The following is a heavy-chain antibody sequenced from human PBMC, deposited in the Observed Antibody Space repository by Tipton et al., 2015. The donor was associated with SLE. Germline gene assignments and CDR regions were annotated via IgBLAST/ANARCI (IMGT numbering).Heavy chain of an antibody. J-gene: IGHJ4*02. CDR2: IYYSGST. CDR3: ARLFLAAAGTFDY. V-gene: IGHV4-39*07. D-gene: IGHD6-13*01. CDR1: GGFLSSSSFY. Sequence: TLSLTCTVSGGFLSSSSFYWGWIRQPPGKGLEWIGSIYYSGSTYYNPSPNSRVTIAADTSKTQFSLTLSSVTAADTAVYYCARLFLAAAGTFDYWGQGTLVTVSS.